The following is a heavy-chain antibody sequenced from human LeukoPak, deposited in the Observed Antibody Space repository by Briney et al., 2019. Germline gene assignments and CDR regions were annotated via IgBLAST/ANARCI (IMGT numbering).Heavy chain of an antibody. J-gene: IGHJ3*02. D-gene: IGHD6-25*01. V-gene: IGHV3-30-3*01. CDR1: GFTFSSYA. CDR2: ISYDGSNK. Sequence: GGSLRLSCAASGFTFSSYAMHWVRQAPGKGLEWVAVISYDGSNKYYADSVKGRFTISRDNSKSTLYLQMNSPRAEDTAVYYCARGSDPSAALRDGFDTWGQGTMVTVSS. CDR3: ARGSDPSAALRDGFDT.